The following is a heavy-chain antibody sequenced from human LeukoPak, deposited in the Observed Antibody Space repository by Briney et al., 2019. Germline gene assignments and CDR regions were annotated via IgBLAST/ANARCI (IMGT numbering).Heavy chain of an antibody. Sequence: GGSLRLSCAASGFTFSSFGIHWVRQAPGKGLEWVAVISYDGGKAYYADSVKGRFTISRDNSKNTVYLQMSSLRAEDTAMYYCAKGVTSGYPANWFDPWGQGTLVTVSS. CDR1: GFTFSSFG. D-gene: IGHD3-22*01. CDR3: AKGVTSGYPANWFDP. CDR2: ISYDGGKA. V-gene: IGHV3-30*18. J-gene: IGHJ5*02.